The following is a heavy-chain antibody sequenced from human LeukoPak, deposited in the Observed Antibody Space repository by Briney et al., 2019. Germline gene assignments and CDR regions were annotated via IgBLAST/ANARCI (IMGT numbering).Heavy chain of an antibody. V-gene: IGHV1-8*01. D-gene: IGHD3-10*01. CDR1: GYTFTSYD. CDR3: ARVRGVRGVITHHPFDY. Sequence: GASVKVSCKASGYTFTSYDINWVRQAPGQGLEGMGWMNPNSGNTGYAQKFQGRVTMTRNTSISTAYMELSSLRSEDTAVYYCARVRGVRGVITHHPFDYRGQGTLVTVSS. J-gene: IGHJ4*02. CDR2: MNPNSGNT.